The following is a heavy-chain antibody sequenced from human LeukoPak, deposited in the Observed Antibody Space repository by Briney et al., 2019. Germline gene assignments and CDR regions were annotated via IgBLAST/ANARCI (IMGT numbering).Heavy chain of an antibody. Sequence: SVKVSCKASGYTFTSYGICWVRQAPGQGLEWMGGIIPVFGTANYAQKFQGRVTITADKSTSTAYMELSSLRSEDTAVYYCARGSKVPDYYYDSSGYRHYFDYWGQGTLVTVSS. CDR1: GYTFTSYG. V-gene: IGHV1-69*06. CDR2: IIPVFGTA. D-gene: IGHD3-22*01. J-gene: IGHJ4*02. CDR3: ARGSKVPDYYYDSSGYRHYFDY.